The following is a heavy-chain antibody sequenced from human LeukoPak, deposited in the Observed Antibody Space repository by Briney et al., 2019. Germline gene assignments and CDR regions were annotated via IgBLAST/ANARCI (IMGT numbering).Heavy chain of an antibody. V-gene: IGHV3-33*01. Sequence: GGSLRLSCAASGFTFSSYGMHWVRQAPGKGLEWVAVIWYDGSNKYYADSVKGRFTISRDNSKNTLYLQMNSLRAEDTAVYYCAGRIAAAGAFDYWGQGTLVTVSS. CDR3: AGRIAAAGAFDY. CDR1: GFTFSSYG. D-gene: IGHD6-13*01. J-gene: IGHJ4*02. CDR2: IWYDGSNK.